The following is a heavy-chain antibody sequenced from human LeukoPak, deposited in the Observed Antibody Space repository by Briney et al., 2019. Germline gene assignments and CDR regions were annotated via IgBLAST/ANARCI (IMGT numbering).Heavy chain of an antibody. Sequence: GGSLRLSCAASGFTFSNAWMSWVRQAPGKRLEWVGRIKSKTDGGTTDYAAPVKGRFTISRDDSKNTLYLQMNSLKTEDTAVYYCTTGIVVVPAAMDRVDYWGQGTLVTVSS. CDR3: TTGIVVVPAAMDRVDY. D-gene: IGHD2-2*01. V-gene: IGHV3-15*01. CDR2: IKSKTDGGTT. J-gene: IGHJ4*02. CDR1: GFTFSNAW.